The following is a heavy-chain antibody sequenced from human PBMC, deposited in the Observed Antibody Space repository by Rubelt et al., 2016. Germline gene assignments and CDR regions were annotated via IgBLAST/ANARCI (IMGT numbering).Heavy chain of an antibody. J-gene: IGHJ4*02. CDR2: IIPILGVA. Sequence: QVQLVQSGAEVKKPGSSVKVSCKASGGTSRTYSISWVRQAPGQGLEWMGRIIPILGVANYAQKFQGRVRMTPDKSTSTAYMELSSLTSEDTAVYDCASRYCSTTSCYHFDYWGQGTLVTVSS. CDR1: GGTSRTYS. CDR3: ASRYCSTTSCYHFDY. V-gene: IGHV1-69*04. D-gene: IGHD2-2*01.